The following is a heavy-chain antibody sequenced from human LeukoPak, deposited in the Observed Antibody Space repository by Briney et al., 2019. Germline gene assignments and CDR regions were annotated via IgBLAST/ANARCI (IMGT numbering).Heavy chain of an antibody. CDR2: IKEDGSEK. CDR1: GFTFSTYW. D-gene: IGHD3-3*01. Sequence: GGSLRLSCAASGFTFSTYWMSWVRQAPGKGLEWVANIKEDGSEKYYVDSVKGRFTISRDNAKNSLYLQMNSPRAEDTAVYYCAKVAAWSGYNVDYWGQGTLVTVSS. J-gene: IGHJ4*02. CDR3: AKVAAWSGYNVDY. V-gene: IGHV3-7*01.